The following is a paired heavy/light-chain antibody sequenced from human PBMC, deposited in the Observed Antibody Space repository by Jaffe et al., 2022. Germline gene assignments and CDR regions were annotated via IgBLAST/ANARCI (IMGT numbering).Heavy chain of an antibody. CDR2: IKQDGSEK. D-gene: IGHD3-10*01. CDR3: ARAGDDVLLWFGELLFSTNFDY. CDR1: GFTFSSYW. Sequence: EVQLVESGGGLVQPGGSLRLSCAASGFTFSSYWMSWVRQAPGKGLEWVANIKQDGSEKYYVDSVKGRFTISRDNAKNSLYLQMNSLRAEDTAVYYCARAGDDVLLWFGELLFSTNFDYWGQGTLVTVSS. J-gene: IGHJ4*02. V-gene: IGHV3-7*05.
Light chain of an antibody. V-gene: IGKV3-11*01. Sequence: EIVLTQSPATLSLSPGERATLSCRASQSVSSYLAWYQQKPGQAPRLLIYDASNRATGIPARFSGSGSGTDFTLTISSLEPEDFAVYYCQQRSNWPITFGQGTRLEIK. CDR1: QSVSSY. J-gene: IGKJ5*01. CDR2: DAS. CDR3: QQRSNWPIT.